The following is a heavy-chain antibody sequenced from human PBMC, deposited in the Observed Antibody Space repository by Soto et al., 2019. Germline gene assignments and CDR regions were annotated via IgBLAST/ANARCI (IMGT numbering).Heavy chain of an antibody. CDR2: ISYDGSNK. CDR1: GFTFSSYG. V-gene: IGHV3-30*18. CDR3: AKDRPIDYYDSSGYPDY. J-gene: IGHJ4*02. D-gene: IGHD3-22*01. Sequence: SLRLSCAASGFTFSSYGMHWVRQAPGKGLEWVAVISYDGSNKYYADSVKGRFTISRDNSKNTLYLQMNSLRAEDTAVYYCAKDRPIDYYDSSGYPDYWGQGTLVTVSS.